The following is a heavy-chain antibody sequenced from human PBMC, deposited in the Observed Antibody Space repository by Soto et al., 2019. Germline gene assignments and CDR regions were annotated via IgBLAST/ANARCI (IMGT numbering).Heavy chain of an antibody. D-gene: IGHD6-19*01. V-gene: IGHV4-59*12. CDR2: IYYSGST. Sequence: PSETLSLTCTVSGGSISSYYWSWIRQPPGKGLEWIGYIYYSGSTYYNPSLKSRVTISVDTSKNQFSLKLSSVTAADTAVYYCARDVIAVAGTYGYWGQGTLVTVSS. J-gene: IGHJ4*02. CDR3: ARDVIAVAGTYGY. CDR1: GGSISSYY.